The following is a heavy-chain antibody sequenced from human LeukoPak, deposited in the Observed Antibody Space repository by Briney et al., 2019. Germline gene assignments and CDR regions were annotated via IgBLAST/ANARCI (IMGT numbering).Heavy chain of an antibody. V-gene: IGHV1-18*01. CDR1: GYTFTSYG. D-gene: IGHD3-3*01. CDR3: ARAGPLRFLEWLGNYNWFDP. Sequence: ASVKVSCKASGYTFTSYGISWVRQAPGQGLEWMGWISAYNGNTNYAQKLQGRVTMTTDTSTSTAYMELRSLRSDDTAVYYCARAGPLRFLEWLGNYNWFDPWGQGTLVTVSP. J-gene: IGHJ5*02. CDR2: ISAYNGNT.